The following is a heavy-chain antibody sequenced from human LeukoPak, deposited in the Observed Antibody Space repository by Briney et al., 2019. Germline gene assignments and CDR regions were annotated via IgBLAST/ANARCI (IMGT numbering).Heavy chain of an antibody. J-gene: IGHJ4*02. D-gene: IGHD2-15*01. V-gene: IGHV3-48*01. CDR2: IDGGSSAI. CDR3: ARDSGRGGSCDY. CDR1: GFTFSSYS. Sequence: GGSLRLSCAASGFTFSSYSMKWVRQAPGKGPEWASHIDGGSSAIYYADSVKGRFTISRDNARNSLYLQMNSLRGEDTGVYYCARDSGRGGSCDYWGQGTLVTVSS.